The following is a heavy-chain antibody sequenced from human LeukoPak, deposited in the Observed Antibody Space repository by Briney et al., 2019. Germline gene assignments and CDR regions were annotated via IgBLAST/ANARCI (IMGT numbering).Heavy chain of an antibody. CDR2: TYYRSKWYN. J-gene: IGHJ6*03. CDR1: GDSVSSNSAA. V-gene: IGHV6-1*01. Sequence: SQTLSLTCAISGDSVSSNSAAWNWIRQSPSRGLEWLGRTYYRSKWYNDYAVSVESRITINPDTSKNQFSLQLNSVTPEDTAVYYCARDESAVADQKGPYYYYYMDVWGKGTTVTTSS. CDR3: ARDESAVADQKGPYYYYYMDV. D-gene: IGHD6-19*01.